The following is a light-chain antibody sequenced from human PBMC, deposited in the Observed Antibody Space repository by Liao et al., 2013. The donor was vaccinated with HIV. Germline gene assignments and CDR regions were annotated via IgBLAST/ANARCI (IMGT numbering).Light chain of an antibody. Sequence: SYVLTQPPSVSVAPGKTARITCGGNNIGSKSVHWYQQKPGQSPVLVIYQDTKRPSGIPERFSGSNSGNTATLTISGTQAMDEADYYCQAWDSTTASVVFGGGTKVTVL. V-gene: IGLV3-21*01. CDR1: NIGSKS. CDR2: QDT. CDR3: QAWDSTTASVV. J-gene: IGLJ2*01.